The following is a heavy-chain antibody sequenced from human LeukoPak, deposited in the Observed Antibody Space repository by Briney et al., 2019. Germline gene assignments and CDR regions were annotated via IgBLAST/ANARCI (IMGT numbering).Heavy chain of an antibody. J-gene: IGHJ4*02. CDR3: ARARRPPTYYDFWSGYFRYHFDH. Sequence: SETLSLTCAVYGGSFSGYYWSWIRQPPGKGLEWIGEINHSGSTNYNPSLKSRVTISVDTSKNQFSLKLSSVTAADTAVYYCARARRPPTYYDFWSGYFRYHFDHWGQGTLVTVSS. V-gene: IGHV4-34*01. D-gene: IGHD3-3*01. CDR1: GGSFSGYY. CDR2: INHSGST.